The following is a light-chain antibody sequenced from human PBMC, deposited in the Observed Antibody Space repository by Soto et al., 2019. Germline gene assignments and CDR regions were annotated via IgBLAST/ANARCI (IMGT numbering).Light chain of an antibody. CDR2: AAS. CDR1: QSLSTSY. CDR3: QQYGSSPT. V-gene: IGKV3-20*01. J-gene: IGKJ5*01. Sequence: VLTQSPGTLSLFPGERATLSCRASQSLSTSYLAWYRLKPGQAPRLLIYAASSRASGLPDRFSGSGSGTHFTLTISRLEPEDFAVYYWQQYGSSPTFGQGTRLEIK.